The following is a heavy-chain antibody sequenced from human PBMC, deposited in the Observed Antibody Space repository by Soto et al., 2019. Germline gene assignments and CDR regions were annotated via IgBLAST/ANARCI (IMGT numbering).Heavy chain of an antibody. Sequence: SETLSLTCAVYGGSFSGYYWSWIRQPPGKGLEWIGEINHSGSTNYNPSLKSRVTISVDTSKNQFSLKLSSVTAADTAVYYCARGSDEQQLVVIYFDYWGQGTLVTVSS. D-gene: IGHD6-13*01. CDR2: INHSGST. V-gene: IGHV4-34*01. CDR1: GGSFSGYY. J-gene: IGHJ4*02. CDR3: ARGSDEQQLVVIYFDY.